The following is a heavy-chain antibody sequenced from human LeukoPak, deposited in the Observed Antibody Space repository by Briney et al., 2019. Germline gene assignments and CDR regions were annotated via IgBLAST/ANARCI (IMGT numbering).Heavy chain of an antibody. Sequence: GGSLRLSCAASGFTFSSYGMHWVRQAPGKGLEWVAVISYDGSNKYYADSVKGRFTISRDNSKNTLYLQMNSLRAEDTAVYYRAKGPTQYSSGWLTWGQGTLVTVSS. J-gene: IGHJ5*02. CDR1: GFTFSSYG. CDR2: ISYDGSNK. D-gene: IGHD6-19*01. V-gene: IGHV3-30*18. CDR3: AKGPTQYSSGWLT.